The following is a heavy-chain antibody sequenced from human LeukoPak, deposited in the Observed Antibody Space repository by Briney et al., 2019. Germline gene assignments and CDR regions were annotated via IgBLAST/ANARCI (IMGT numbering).Heavy chain of an antibody. CDR2: IYYSGST. J-gene: IGHJ6*03. V-gene: IGHV4-39*07. Sequence: SETLSLTCTVSGGSISSSSYYWGWIRQPPGKGLEGIGSIYYSGSTYDNPSLKSRVTISVDTSKNQFSLKLSSVTAADTAVYYCARILYYDFWSGYSREYYYYMDVWGKGTTVTVSS. CDR3: ARILYYDFWSGYSREYYYYMDV. CDR1: GGSISSSSYY. D-gene: IGHD3-3*01.